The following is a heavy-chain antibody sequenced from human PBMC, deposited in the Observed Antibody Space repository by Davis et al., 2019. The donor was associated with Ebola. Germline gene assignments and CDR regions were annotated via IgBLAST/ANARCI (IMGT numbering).Heavy chain of an antibody. J-gene: IGHJ4*02. Sequence: SETLSLTCSVSSGSMRSGSYYWSWIRQHPGKGLEWIGYVYASGSTYYNPSLKRRVSISLDTSQNQLSLNLNSVTAADTAVYYCARRSYYNGPINNWGRGTLVTVSS. V-gene: IGHV4-31*03. CDR3: ARRSYYNGPINN. CDR1: SGSMRSGSYY. D-gene: IGHD3-22*01. CDR2: VYASGST.